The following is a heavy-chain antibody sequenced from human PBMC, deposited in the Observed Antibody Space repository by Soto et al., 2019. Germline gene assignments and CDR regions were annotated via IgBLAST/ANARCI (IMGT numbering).Heavy chain of an antibody. D-gene: IGHD3-10*01. CDR2: MNPPSGDT. J-gene: IGHJ6*02. V-gene: IGHV1-8*01. Sequence: QVQLVQSGAEVKKPGASVKVSCKASGYTFSTYDINWVRQAPGQGLEWMGWMNPPSGDTGYAQKFLGRVTMTRDSSIRTVYMELSSLSSEDTADYYGARVNYYGSGSYEDFFYYYGLDVWGQGTTVTVSS. CDR1: GYTFSTYD. CDR3: ARVNYYGSGSYEDFFYYYGLDV.